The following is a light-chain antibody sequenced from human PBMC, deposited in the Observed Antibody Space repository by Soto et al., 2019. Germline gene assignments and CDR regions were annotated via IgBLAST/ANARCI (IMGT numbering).Light chain of an antibody. CDR1: QSVSSN. CDR2: GAS. V-gene: IGKV3D-15*01. J-gene: IGKJ1*01. Sequence: EIVITQSPSTLSVCPGERATLPCRASQSVSSNLAWYQQKPGQAPRLIISGASTRATGTPARFSGSGSGTEFTLTISSLQPDDFATYYCQQYNSYSFGQGTKVDIK. CDR3: QQYNSYS.